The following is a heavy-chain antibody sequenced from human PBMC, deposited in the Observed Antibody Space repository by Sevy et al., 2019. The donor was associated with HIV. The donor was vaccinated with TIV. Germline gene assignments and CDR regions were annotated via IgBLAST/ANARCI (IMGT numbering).Heavy chain of an antibody. CDR1: GFTFSSYS. J-gene: IGHJ4*02. Sequence: GGSLRLSCAASGFTFSSYSMNWVRQAPGKGLEWVSYISSSSSTIYYADSVKGRFTISRDNAKNSLYLQMNSLRDEDTDVYYCARDAESRYMCYDSSGYYDFDYWGQGTLVTVSS. V-gene: IGHV3-48*02. CDR3: ARDAESRYMCYDSSGYYDFDY. CDR2: ISSSSSTI. D-gene: IGHD3-22*01.